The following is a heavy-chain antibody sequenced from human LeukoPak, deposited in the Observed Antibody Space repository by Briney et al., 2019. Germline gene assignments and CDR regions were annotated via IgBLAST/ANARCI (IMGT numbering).Heavy chain of an antibody. CDR1: GFTFTNHW. Sequence: GWSLRLSCAASGFTFTNHWMHWVRQAPGKGLVWVSRIRADGGETNHADSVKGRFTTSRDNAKNILYLQMNSLRAEDTAVYYCAKDLTPITMIVVVISLLFDYWGQGTLVTVSS. J-gene: IGHJ4*02. V-gene: IGHV3-74*01. D-gene: IGHD3-22*01. CDR2: IRADGGET. CDR3: AKDLTPITMIVVVISLLFDY.